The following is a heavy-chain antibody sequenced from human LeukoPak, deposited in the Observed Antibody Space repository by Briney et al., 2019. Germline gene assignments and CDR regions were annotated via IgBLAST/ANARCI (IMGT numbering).Heavy chain of an antibody. CDR3: AKEMGKTLFPPFDY. D-gene: IGHD1-26*01. V-gene: IGHV3-30*02. CDR1: GFTFSSYG. J-gene: IGHJ4*02. Sequence: GGSLRLSCAASGFTFSSYGMHWVRQAPGKGLEWVAFIRDDGSNKYYADSVKGRFTISRDNSKNTLYLQMNSLRAEDTAVYYCAKEMGKTLFPPFDYWGQGTLVTVSS. CDR2: IRDDGSNK.